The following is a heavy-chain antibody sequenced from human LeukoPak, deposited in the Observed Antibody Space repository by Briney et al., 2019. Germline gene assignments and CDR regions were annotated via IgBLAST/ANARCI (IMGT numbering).Heavy chain of an antibody. CDR1: GYTLTELS. Sequence: ASVKVSCKVSGYTLTELSMHWVRQAPGKGLEWMGGFDPEDGETIYAQKFQGRVTMTEDTSTDTAYMELSSLRSEDTAVYYCAKDTGPSQQLVGAFDIWGQGTMVTVSS. CDR2: FDPEDGET. D-gene: IGHD6-13*01. CDR3: AKDTGPSQQLVGAFDI. V-gene: IGHV1-24*01. J-gene: IGHJ3*02.